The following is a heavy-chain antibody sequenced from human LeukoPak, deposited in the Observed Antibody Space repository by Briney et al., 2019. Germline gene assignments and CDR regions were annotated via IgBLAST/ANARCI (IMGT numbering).Heavy chain of an antibody. Sequence: GGSLRLSCAASGFTFSSYSMNWVRQAPGKGLEWVSSISSSSRYIYYAASVKGRFTISRDNAKNSLYLQMNSLRAEDTAVYYCASQYGSGSYPLDYWGQGTLVTVSS. CDR3: ASQYGSGSYPLDY. CDR2: ISSSSRYI. J-gene: IGHJ4*02. V-gene: IGHV3-21*01. CDR1: GFTFSSYS. D-gene: IGHD3-10*01.